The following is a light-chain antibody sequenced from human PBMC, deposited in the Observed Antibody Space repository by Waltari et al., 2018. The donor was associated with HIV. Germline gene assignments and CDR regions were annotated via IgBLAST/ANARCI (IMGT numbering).Light chain of an antibody. J-gene: IGLJ2*01. Sequence: QSALTQPASVSGSPGQSITISCTGASSDIGNYKYVSWSQHHPGIAPKLIIYEDNNRPSGVSNRFSGSKSGKTASLTISGLQAEDESDYYCSSYTDSSVIFGGGTKVTVL. CDR1: SSDIGNYKY. CDR3: SSYTDSSVI. CDR2: EDN. V-gene: IGLV2-14*01.